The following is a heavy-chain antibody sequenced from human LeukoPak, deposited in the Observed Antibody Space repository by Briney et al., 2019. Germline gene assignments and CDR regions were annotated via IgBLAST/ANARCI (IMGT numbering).Heavy chain of an antibody. CDR1: GFTFGNYW. CDR3: ARDRGHGELDAFDI. Sequence: GGSLRLSCAVSGFTFGNYWMHWVRQVAGKGLVWVSRINIDGSITNYADSVKGRFIISRDNSMYLQMNSLRAEDTAVYYCARDRGHGELDAFDIWGQGTMVIVSS. V-gene: IGHV3-74*01. D-gene: IGHD3-10*01. CDR2: INIDGSIT. J-gene: IGHJ3*02.